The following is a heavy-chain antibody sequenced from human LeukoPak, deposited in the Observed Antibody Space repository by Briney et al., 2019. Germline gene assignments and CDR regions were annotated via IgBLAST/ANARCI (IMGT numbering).Heavy chain of an antibody. Sequence: SETLSLTCAVYGGSFSGYYWSWIRQPPGKGLEWIGEINHSGSTNYNPSLKSRVTISVDTSKNQFSLKLSSVTAADTAVYYCARGPDRLGSRYFDWLPTQRLFDYWGREPWSPSPQ. CDR3: ARGPDRLGSRYFDWLPTQRLFDY. D-gene: IGHD3-9*01. J-gene: IGHJ4*02. V-gene: IGHV4-34*01. CDR2: INHSGST. CDR1: GGSFSGYY.